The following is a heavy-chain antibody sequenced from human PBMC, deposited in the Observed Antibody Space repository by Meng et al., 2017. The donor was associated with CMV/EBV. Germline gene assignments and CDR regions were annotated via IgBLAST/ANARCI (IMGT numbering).Heavy chain of an antibody. Sequence: GESLKISCAASGFPFSNSDMNWVRQAPGKGLEWVSTITRSGDRTYYADSVRGRFTISRDNSKSALWLQMNNLRADDTAVHYCALPGQTGGYCTSWGQGALVTVSS. CDR3: ALPGQTGGYCTS. CDR2: ITRSGDRT. D-gene: IGHD1-26*01. J-gene: IGHJ5*02. CDR1: GFPFSNSD. V-gene: IGHV3-23*01.